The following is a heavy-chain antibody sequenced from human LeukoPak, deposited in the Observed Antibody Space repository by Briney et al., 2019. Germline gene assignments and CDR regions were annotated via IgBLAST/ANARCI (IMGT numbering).Heavy chain of an antibody. D-gene: IGHD1-1*01. CDR3: ARGSTTGTFDY. Sequence: PGGSLRLSCAASGFTFSSYEMNWVRQAPGKGLEWVSYISSSGSTIYYADSVKGRFTISRDNAKNSLYLHMNSLRAEDTAVYYCARGSTTGTFDYWGQGTLVTVSS. CDR1: GFTFSSYE. CDR2: ISSSGSTI. J-gene: IGHJ4*02. V-gene: IGHV3-48*03.